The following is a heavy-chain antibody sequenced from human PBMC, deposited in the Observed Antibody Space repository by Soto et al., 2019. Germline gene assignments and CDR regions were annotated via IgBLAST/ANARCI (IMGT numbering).Heavy chain of an antibody. CDR1: GGSFSGYY. J-gene: IGHJ4*02. Sequence: NPSATLSLTCAVYGGSFSGYYWSWIRQPPGKGLEWIGEINHSGSTNYDPSLKSRVTISVDTSKNQFSLKLSSVTAADTAVYYCASRGYSYGQYDYWGQGTLVTVSS. V-gene: IGHV4-34*01. D-gene: IGHD5-18*01. CDR2: INHSGST. CDR3: ASRGYSYGQYDY.